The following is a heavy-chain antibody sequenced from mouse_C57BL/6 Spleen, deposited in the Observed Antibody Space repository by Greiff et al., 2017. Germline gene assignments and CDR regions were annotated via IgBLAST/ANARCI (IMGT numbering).Heavy chain of an antibody. D-gene: IGHD2-1*01. J-gene: IGHJ4*01. Sequence: EVMLVESGEGLVKPGGSLKLSCAASGFTFSSYAMSWVRQTPEKRLEWVAYISSGGDYIYYADTVKGRFTISRDNARNTLYLQMSSLKSEDTAMYYCTRESVTTDAMDYWGQGTSVTVSS. CDR1: GFTFSSYA. CDR3: TRESVTTDAMDY. V-gene: IGHV5-9-1*02. CDR2: ISSGGDYI.